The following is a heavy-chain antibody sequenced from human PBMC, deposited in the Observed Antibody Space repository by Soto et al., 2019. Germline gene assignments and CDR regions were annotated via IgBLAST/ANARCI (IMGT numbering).Heavy chain of an antibody. CDR3: ARLFDSSGWYDY. CDR2: IYPGDSDT. D-gene: IGHD6-19*01. J-gene: IGHJ4*02. Sequence: GESLKISCKGSGYSFTSYWIGWVRQMPGKGLERMGIIYPGDSDTRYSPSFQGQVTISADKSITTTYLQWSSLKASDTAIYYCARLFDSSGWYDYWGQGTLVTVSS. V-gene: IGHV5-51*01. CDR1: GYSFTSYW.